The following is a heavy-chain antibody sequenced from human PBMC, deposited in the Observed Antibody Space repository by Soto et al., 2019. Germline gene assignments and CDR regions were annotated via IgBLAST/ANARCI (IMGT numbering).Heavy chain of an antibody. V-gene: IGHV3-30-3*01. CDR1: GFTFSSYA. D-gene: IGHD5-12*01. CDR3: AREGGGGYSGYDYFDY. J-gene: IGHJ4*02. CDR2: ISYDGSNK. Sequence: QVQLVESGGGVVQPGRSLRLSCAASGFTFSSYAMHWVRQAPGKGLEWVAVISYDGSNKYYADSVKGRFTISRDNXKTXLYLQMNSLRAEDTAVYYCAREGGGGYSGYDYFDYWGQGTLVTVSS.